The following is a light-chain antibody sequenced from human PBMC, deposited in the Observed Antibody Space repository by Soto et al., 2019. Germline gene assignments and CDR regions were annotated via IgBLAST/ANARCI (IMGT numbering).Light chain of an antibody. CDR2: ADD. J-gene: IGLJ1*01. V-gene: IGLV1-40*01. Sequence: QSVLTQPPSISGAPGQRVTISCTRASANVGPADAVHWYQHIPGTAPKLLLYADDSRPSGVPDRFSASKSGTSASLAITCLQAEDEADYYCQSFDNGLLAYVFGTGTKLTVL. CDR3: QSFDNGLLAYV. CDR1: SANVGPADA.